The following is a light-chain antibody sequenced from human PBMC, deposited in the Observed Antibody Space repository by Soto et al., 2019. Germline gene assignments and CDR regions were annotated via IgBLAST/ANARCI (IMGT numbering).Light chain of an antibody. CDR1: SSDVGAYNY. Sequence: QSALTQPASVSGSPGQSITISCTGTSSDVGAYNYVSWYQQHPGKAPKLMLYEVNSRPSGVSNRFSGSKSGITASLTLSGPHAEDEADYYCRSYASNSTAVFGTGTKLTVL. CDR3: RSYASNSTAV. CDR2: EVN. J-gene: IGLJ1*01. V-gene: IGLV2-14*01.